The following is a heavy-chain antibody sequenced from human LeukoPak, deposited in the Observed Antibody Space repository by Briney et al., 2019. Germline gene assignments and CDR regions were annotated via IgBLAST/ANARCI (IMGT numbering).Heavy chain of an antibody. CDR1: GFTFTSYS. V-gene: IGHV3-23*01. J-gene: IGHJ6*02. CDR2: ISGSGGST. Sequence: GGSLRLSYAASGFTFTSYSMKWVRQAPGKGLEWVSGISGSGGSTYYADSVKGRFTISRDNSKNTLYLQMNSLRAEDTAVYYCAKIGTATLAYYYYGMDVWGQGTTVTVSS. CDR3: AKIGTATLAYYYYGMDV.